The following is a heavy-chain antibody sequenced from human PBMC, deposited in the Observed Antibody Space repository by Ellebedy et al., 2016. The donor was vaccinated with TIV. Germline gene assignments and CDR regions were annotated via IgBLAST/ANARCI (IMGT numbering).Heavy chain of an antibody. CDR2: IYYSGST. CDR3: ASGHVVLMTYGSWFVP. D-gene: IGHD2-8*01. Sequence: SETLFLTCSVSGGSISSTGYYWGWIRQPPGEGLEWIGSIYYSGSTYYNPSLKSRVTISVDTSKNQFSLKLTSVTAADTAVYYCASGHVVLMTYGSWFVPWGQGTLVTVSS. V-gene: IGHV4-39*01. CDR1: GGSISSTGYY. J-gene: IGHJ5*02.